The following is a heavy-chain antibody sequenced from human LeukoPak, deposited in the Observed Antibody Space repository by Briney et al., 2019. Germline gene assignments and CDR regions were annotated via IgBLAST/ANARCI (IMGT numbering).Heavy chain of an antibody. CDR3: ASFTKVAAAGDY. CDR1: GGSISSSSYY. V-gene: IGHV4-39*01. J-gene: IGHJ4*02. CDR2: IYYSGST. D-gene: IGHD6-13*01. Sequence: SETLSLTCTVSGGSISSSSYYWGWIRQPPGKGLEWIGSIYYSGSTYYNPSLKSRVTISVDTSKNQFSLKLSSVTAADTAVYYCASFTKVAAAGDYWGQGTLVTVSS.